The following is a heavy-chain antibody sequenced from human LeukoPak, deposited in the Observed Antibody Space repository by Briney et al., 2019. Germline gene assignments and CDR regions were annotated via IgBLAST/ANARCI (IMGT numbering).Heavy chain of an antibody. D-gene: IGHD1-26*01. Sequence: SETLSLTCTVSGGSISTYYWNWLRQPPGKGLEWIGYIHFSGSINYNRSLKSRVTISVDTSKNQFSLRLNSVTAADTAVYYCARGTGSYFTPYYFDYWGQGTLVTVSS. CDR1: GGSISTYY. V-gene: IGHV4-59*01. CDR2: IHFSGSI. CDR3: ARGTGSYFTPYYFDY. J-gene: IGHJ4*02.